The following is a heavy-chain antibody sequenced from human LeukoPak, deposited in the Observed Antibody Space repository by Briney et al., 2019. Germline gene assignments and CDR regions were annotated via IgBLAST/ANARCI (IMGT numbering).Heavy chain of an antibody. J-gene: IGHJ4*02. CDR2: FDLEDGET. V-gene: IGHV1-24*01. Sequence: ASVKVSCKVSGYTLTELSMHWVRQAPGKGLEWMGGFDLEDGETIYAQKFQGRVTMTEDTSTDTAYMELSSLRSEDTAVYYCATDSAITVGSYYFDYWGQGTLVTVSS. D-gene: IGHD1-26*01. CDR3: ATDSAITVGSYYFDY. CDR1: GYTLTELS.